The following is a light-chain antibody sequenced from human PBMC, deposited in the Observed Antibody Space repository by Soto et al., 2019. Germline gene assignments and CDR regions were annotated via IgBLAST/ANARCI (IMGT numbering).Light chain of an antibody. CDR1: QSISYW. J-gene: IGKJ1*01. V-gene: IGKV1-5*03. CDR3: QQYNDYSRT. CDR2: RAS. Sequence: DIQMTQSPSTLSASVGNRVTITCRASQSISYWLAWYQQKPGKAPKLLIYRASSLESGVPSRFSGSGSGTEFTLTISSLQYDDFATYYCQQYNDYSRTFGQGTKVDIK.